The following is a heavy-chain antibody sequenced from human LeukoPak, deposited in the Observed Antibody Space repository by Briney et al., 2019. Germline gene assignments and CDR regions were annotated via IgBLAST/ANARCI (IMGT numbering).Heavy chain of an antibody. V-gene: IGHV4-30-2*01. CDR1: GGSISSGGYS. J-gene: IGHJ4*02. CDR2: IYHSGST. CDR3: ARDIYDSSGYYHDY. Sequence: SETLSLTCAVSGGSISSGGYSWSWIRQPPGKGLEWIGYIYHSGSTYYNPSLKSRATISVDRSKNQFSLKLSSVTAADTAVYYCARDIYDSSGYYHDYWGQGTLVTVSS. D-gene: IGHD3-22*01.